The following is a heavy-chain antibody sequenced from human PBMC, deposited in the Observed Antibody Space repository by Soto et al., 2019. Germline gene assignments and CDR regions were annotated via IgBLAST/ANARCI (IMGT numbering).Heavy chain of an antibody. V-gene: IGHV3-7*04. D-gene: IGHD3-10*01. Sequence: PGGSLRLSCAASGFSFSNFWMSWARQAPGKGLEWVANIKEDGSEKFYVDSVKGRFYISRDNAEDSLFLQMNSLTGEDTAVYYCVRSPGLWFVELVCGQGILVTVSS. J-gene: IGHJ4*02. CDR2: IKEDGSEK. CDR1: GFSFSNFW. CDR3: VRSPGLWFVELV.